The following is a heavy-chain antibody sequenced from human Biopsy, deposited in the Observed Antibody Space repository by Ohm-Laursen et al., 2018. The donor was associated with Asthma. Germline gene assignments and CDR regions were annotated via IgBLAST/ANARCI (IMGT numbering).Heavy chain of an antibody. Sequence: SLRLSCAASGFTFSNYAMSWVRQAPGKGLEWVSSITGSGGFTYYADSVKGRFTISRDKSENTLSLQMNSLRAEDTAVYYCARAYGGSFFSGSFDIWGQGTMATVSS. J-gene: IGHJ3*02. CDR1: GFTFSNYA. CDR2: ITGSGGFT. V-gene: IGHV3-23*01. CDR3: ARAYGGSFFSGSFDI. D-gene: IGHD4-23*01.